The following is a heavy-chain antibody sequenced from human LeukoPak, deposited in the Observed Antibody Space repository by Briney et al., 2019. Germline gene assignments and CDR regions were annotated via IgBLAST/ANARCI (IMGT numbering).Heavy chain of an antibody. CDR1: GYTLTELS. CDR2: FDPEDGET. V-gene: IGHV1-24*01. Sequence: ASVKVSCKVSGYTLTELSMHWVRQAPGKGLEWMGGFDPEDGETIYARKFQGRVTMTTDASTSTVYMELRSLRSDDTAMYYCGRWRESSNWPPGYLQYWGQGTLVIVSS. J-gene: IGHJ1*01. D-gene: IGHD4-11*01. CDR3: GRWRESSNWPPGYLQY.